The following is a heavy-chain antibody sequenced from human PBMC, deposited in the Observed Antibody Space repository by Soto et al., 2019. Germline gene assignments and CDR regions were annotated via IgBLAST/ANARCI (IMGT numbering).Heavy chain of an antibody. D-gene: IGHD3-16*01. CDR1: GYTFTSYY. CDR2: INPSGGST. Sequence: ASVKVSCKASGYTFTSYYMHWVRQAPGQGLEWMGIINPSGGSTSYAQKFQGRVTMTRDTSTSTVYMELRSLRSDDTAVYYCASWVRQAWFDPWGQGTLVTVSS. J-gene: IGHJ5*02. CDR3: ASWVRQAWFDP. V-gene: IGHV1-46*01.